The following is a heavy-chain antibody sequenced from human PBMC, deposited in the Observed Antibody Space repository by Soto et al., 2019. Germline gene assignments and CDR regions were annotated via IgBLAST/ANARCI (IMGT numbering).Heavy chain of an antibody. CDR3: ARDQIKYYDILTGTAYYYNGMDV. V-gene: IGHV3-66*01. CDR1: GFTVSSNY. Sequence: GSLRLSCAASGFTVSSNYMSWVRQAPGKGLEWVSVIYSGGSTYYADSVKGRFTISRDNSKNTLYLQMNSLRAEDMAVYYCARDQIKYYDILTGTAYYYNGMDVWGQGSTVTVSS. D-gene: IGHD3-9*01. J-gene: IGHJ6*02. CDR2: IYSGGST.